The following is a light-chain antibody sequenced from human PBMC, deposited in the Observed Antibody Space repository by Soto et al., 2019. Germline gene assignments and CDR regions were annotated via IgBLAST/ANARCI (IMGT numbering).Light chain of an antibody. CDR2: DAS. V-gene: IGKV3-15*01. Sequence: EIVMTQSPATLSVSPGERATLSFRASQSVSSNLAWHQQKPGQAPRILMYDASTRATGIPARFSGSGSGTEFTLTISSLQADDFATYYCQQYNSYRTFGQGTKVDIK. CDR3: QQYNSYRT. CDR1: QSVSSN. J-gene: IGKJ1*01.